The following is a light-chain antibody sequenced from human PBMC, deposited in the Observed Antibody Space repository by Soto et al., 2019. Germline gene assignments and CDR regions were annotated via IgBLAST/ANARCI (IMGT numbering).Light chain of an antibody. CDR1: RSISTY. V-gene: IGKV3-11*01. J-gene: IGKJ3*01. CDR3: QQRSNWPPFT. CDR2: DVS. Sequence: EIVLTQSPSTLSFSPWDRATLSCMASRSISTYLNWYQQKPGQAPRLLIFDVSNRAPGIPARFSGSGSGTDFTLTISSLEPEDFAVYYCQQRSNWPPFTFGPGTKVDI.